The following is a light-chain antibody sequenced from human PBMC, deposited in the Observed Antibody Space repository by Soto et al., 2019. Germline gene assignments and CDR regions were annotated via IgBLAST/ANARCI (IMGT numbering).Light chain of an antibody. J-gene: IGKJ4*01. CDR3: QQYNNWLFT. CDR1: QSVSGN. Sequence: EIVMTQSPATLSESPGERVTLSCRASQSVSGNLAWYQQKPGQAPRLLIYGASTRATGIPGRFSGSGSGTEFTLTISSLQSEDFAVYYCQQYNNWLFTFGGGTRVEIK. V-gene: IGKV3-15*01. CDR2: GAS.